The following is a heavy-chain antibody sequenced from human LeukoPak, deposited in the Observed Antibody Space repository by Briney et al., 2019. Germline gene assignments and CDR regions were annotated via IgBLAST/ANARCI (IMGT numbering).Heavy chain of an antibody. V-gene: IGHV3-33*01. CDR2: IWYDGSNK. D-gene: IGHD3-16*01. J-gene: IGHJ1*01. CDR1: EFTFSSYG. Sequence: GSLRLSCAASEFTFSSYGMHWVRQAPGKGLEWVAVIWYDGSNKYYADSVKGRFTISRDNSKNTVYLQMNSLRVEDTAVYYCARDQRPGWGEYFQHWGQGTLVTVYS. CDR3: ARDQRPGWGEYFQH.